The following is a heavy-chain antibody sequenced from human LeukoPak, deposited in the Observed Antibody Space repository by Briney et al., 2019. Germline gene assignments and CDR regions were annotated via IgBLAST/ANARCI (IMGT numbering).Heavy chain of an antibody. V-gene: IGHV1-8*01. CDR3: VRDGEGVAISVNYWFDP. CDR1: GYTFTTHD. Sequence: GASVKVSCKASGYTFTTHDINWVRQATGQGLEWLGWMSPNSGDTGYAQKFQGRVTMTRDTSISTAYMELRGLRSEDTAVYYCVRDGEGVAISVNYWFDPWGQGTLVTVSS. CDR2: MSPNSGDT. D-gene: IGHD3-10*01. J-gene: IGHJ5*02.